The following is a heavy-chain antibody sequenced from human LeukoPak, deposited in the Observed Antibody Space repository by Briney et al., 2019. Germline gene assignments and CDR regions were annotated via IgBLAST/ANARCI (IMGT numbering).Heavy chain of an antibody. J-gene: IGHJ4*02. CDR3: ARHDGYYYESSGYFV. CDR1: GYSFSTYW. D-gene: IGHD3-22*01. CDR2: IYGGDSET. Sequence: GDSLQISRKGSGYSFSTYWIGWVRQLPGKGLEWMGIIYGGDSETKYSPSFQGQVTISVDKSISTAYLQWSSMKASDTAIYYCARHDGYYYESSGYFVWGQGTLVTVAS. V-gene: IGHV5-51*01.